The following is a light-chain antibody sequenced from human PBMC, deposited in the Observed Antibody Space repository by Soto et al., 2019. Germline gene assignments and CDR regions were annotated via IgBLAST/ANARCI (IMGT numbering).Light chain of an antibody. CDR2: DAS. CDR1: QSVTNY. Sequence: EIVLTQSPATLSLSPGERATLSSRASQSVTNYVAWYQQKPGQAPRLLIYDASNRATGIPARFSGSGSGTDFTLTISSLEPEDFGVYYCQQRDDLYTFGQGTKLEIK. V-gene: IGKV3-11*01. J-gene: IGKJ2*01. CDR3: QQRDDLYT.